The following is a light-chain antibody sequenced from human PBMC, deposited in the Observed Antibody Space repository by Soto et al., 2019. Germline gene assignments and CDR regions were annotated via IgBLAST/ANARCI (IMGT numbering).Light chain of an antibody. CDR1: QSLLFSSNNKNY. CDR2: WAS. Sequence: DIVMIQSPDSLAVSLGERATINCKSSQSLLFSSNNKNYLAWYQQKPGQPPKLLIYWASTRESGVPDRFSGSGTGTDFTLTISSLQAEDVAVYYCQQYYRRPPGLTFGGGTKVEIK. CDR3: QQYYRRPPGLT. J-gene: IGKJ4*01. V-gene: IGKV4-1*01.